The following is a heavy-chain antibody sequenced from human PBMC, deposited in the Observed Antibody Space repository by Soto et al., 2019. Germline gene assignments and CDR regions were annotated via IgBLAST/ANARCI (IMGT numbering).Heavy chain of an antibody. V-gene: IGHV3-23*01. CDR2: ISGSGGST. CDR1: GFTFSSYA. Sequence: GGSLRLSCAASGFTFSSYAMSWVRQAPGKGLEWVSAISGSGGSTYYADSVKGRFTISRDNSKNTLYLQMNSLRAEDTAVYYCAKDVTMIVVVTGSYFDYWGQGNLVTVS. CDR3: AKDVTMIVVVTGSYFDY. J-gene: IGHJ4*02. D-gene: IGHD3-22*01.